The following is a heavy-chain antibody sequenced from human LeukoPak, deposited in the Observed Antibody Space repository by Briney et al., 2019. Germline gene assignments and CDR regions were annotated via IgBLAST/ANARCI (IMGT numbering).Heavy chain of an antibody. CDR2: ISSSGTVT. V-gene: IGHV3-23*01. D-gene: IGHD3/OR15-3a*01. J-gene: IGHJ4*02. CDR3: AKVPRNSWTFFDY. CDR1: GFTFSSHA. Sequence: GGSLRLSCAASGFTFSSHAMNWVSQAPGKGLEWVSAISSSGTVTYYADSMKGRFTISRDNSKNTVYLQMNSLRADDTAVYYCAKVPRNSWTFFDYWGQGTLVTVSS.